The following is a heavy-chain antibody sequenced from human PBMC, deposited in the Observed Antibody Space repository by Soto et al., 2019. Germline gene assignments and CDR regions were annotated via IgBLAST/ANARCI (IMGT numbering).Heavy chain of an antibody. CDR3: ARGVGISGANWYFDL. D-gene: IGHD1-26*01. CDR1: GASISSGDYY. Sequence: PSETLSLTCTVSGASISSGDYYWTWIRQHPGKGLEWIGFIYYSGSIHYNPSLKSRVTISIDTSKNQFSLKLSSVTAADTAVHYCARGVGISGANWYFDLGGRGTLVPVSS. CDR2: IYYSGSI. J-gene: IGHJ2*01. V-gene: IGHV4-31*03.